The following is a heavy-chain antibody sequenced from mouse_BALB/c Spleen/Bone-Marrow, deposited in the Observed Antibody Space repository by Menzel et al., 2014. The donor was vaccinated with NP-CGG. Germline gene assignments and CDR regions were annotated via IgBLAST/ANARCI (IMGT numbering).Heavy chain of an antibody. CDR2: ISSGGSYI. CDR3: ARPDPWFAY. CDR1: GFTFSGYA. J-gene: IGHJ3*01. Sequence: EVKVVDSGGGLVKPGGSLKLSCAASGFTFSGYAMSWVRQSPEKRLEWVATISSGGSYIHYPDSVKGRFTISRDNAKNTLYLQMSSLRSEDTAIYYCARPDPWFAYWGQGTLVTVSA. V-gene: IGHV5-9-1*01.